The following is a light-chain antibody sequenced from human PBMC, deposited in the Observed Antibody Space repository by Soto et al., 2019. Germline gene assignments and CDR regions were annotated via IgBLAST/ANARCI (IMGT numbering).Light chain of an antibody. V-gene: IGLV2-14*01. CDR1: SSDIGRYNY. Sequence: QSALTQPASVSGSPGQSITISCTGTSSDIGRYNYVPWYQQHPGKAPRLVISGVNKRPSGISNRFSGSKSGNTASLTISGLQADDEAIYYCASYTSTTTLVVFGGGTKLTVL. CDR3: ASYTSTTTLVV. CDR2: GVN. J-gene: IGLJ2*01.